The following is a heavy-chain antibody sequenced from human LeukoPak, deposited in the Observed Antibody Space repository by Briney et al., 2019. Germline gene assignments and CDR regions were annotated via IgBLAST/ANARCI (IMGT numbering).Heavy chain of an antibody. CDR1: GFTFSSYS. CDR3: ARAPYGSGSYSYPWFDP. CDR2: ISSSSSYI. D-gene: IGHD3-10*01. J-gene: IGHJ5*02. Sequence: GGSLRLSCAASGFTFSSYSMNWVRQAPGKGLEWVSSISSSSSYIYYADSVKGRFTISRDNAKNSLYLQMNSLRAEDTAVYYCARAPYGSGSYSYPWFDPWGQGTLVTVSS. V-gene: IGHV3-21*01.